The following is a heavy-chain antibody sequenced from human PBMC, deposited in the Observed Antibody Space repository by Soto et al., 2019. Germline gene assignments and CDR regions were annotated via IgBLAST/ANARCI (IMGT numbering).Heavy chain of an antibody. V-gene: IGHV3-74*03. CDR3: AREAGYCSRTSCYRRAFDT. J-gene: IGHJ3*02. Sequence: EVQLVESGGDLVQPGGSLRVSCAASGFTFSGHWMHWVRQVPGKGLEWVSRINTDGASSAYADSVKGRFTISRDNAKNTLYQQMNGLRADDTAVYYCAREAGYCSRTSCYRRAFDTWGQGTTVTVS. CDR1: GFTFSGHW. CDR2: INTDGASS. D-gene: IGHD2-2*01.